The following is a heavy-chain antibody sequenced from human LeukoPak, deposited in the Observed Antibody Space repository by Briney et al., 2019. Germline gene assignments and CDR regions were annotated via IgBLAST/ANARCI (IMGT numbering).Heavy chain of an antibody. CDR3: ARGGRVTIFGVVSNWYFDL. Sequence: SETLSLTCAVYGGSFSGYYWSWIRQPPGKGLEWIGEINHSGSTNHNPSLKSRVTISVDTSKNQFSLKLSSVTAADTAVYYCARGGRVTIFGVVSNWYFDLWGRGTLVTVSS. V-gene: IGHV4-34*01. CDR2: INHSGST. D-gene: IGHD3-3*01. J-gene: IGHJ2*01. CDR1: GGSFSGYY.